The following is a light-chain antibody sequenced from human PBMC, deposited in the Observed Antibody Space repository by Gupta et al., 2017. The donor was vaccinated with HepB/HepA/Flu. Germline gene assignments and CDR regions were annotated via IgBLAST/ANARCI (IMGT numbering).Light chain of an antibody. CDR1: QSISNY. CDR3: QQTYSSFST. V-gene: IGKV1-39*01. Sequence: DTQMIKLPPSLSASVGDGVTITCRANQSISNYLNWYQQKPGKAPKVLIYVTSSLKSGVPSRFSVSGSETDFTLTISRLQPEDFATYYCQQTYSSFSTFGQGTKVEIK. CDR2: VTS. J-gene: IGKJ1*01.